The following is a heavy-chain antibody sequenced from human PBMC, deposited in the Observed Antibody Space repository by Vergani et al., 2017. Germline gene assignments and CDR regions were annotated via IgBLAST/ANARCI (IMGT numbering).Heavy chain of an antibody. Sequence: EVQLVESGGGLVQPGGSLRLSCAASGFTFSSYSMNWVRQAPGKGLEWVSYISSSSSIYYADSVKDRFTISRDNAKNSLYLPMHSLRDEDTAVYYCSRENYYYDSSGSYVDYWGQGTLVTVSS. CDR2: ISSSSSI. D-gene: IGHD3-22*01. CDR3: SRENYYYDSSGSYVDY. V-gene: IGHV3-48*02. CDR1: GFTFSSYS. J-gene: IGHJ4*02.